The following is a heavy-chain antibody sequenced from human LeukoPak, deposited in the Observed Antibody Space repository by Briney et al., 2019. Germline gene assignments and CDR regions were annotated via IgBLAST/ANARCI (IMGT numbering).Heavy chain of an antibody. V-gene: IGHV4-59*08. CDR1: GGSISSYY. D-gene: IGHD2-2*01. J-gene: IGHJ6*03. Sequence: PSETLSLTCTVSGGSISSYYWSWIRQPPGKGLEWIGFIYYRGSANYNPSLKSRVTISVDTSKNQFSLKLSSVTAADTAVYYCARHRGYCSSTSCYGHYYYTDVWGKGTTVTVSS. CDR2: IYYRGSA. CDR3: ARHRGYCSSTSCYGHYYYTDV.